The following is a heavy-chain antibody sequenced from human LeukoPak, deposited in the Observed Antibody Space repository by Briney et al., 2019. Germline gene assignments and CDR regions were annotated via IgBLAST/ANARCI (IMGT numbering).Heavy chain of an antibody. D-gene: IGHD4-17*01. Sequence: GGSLRLSCAASGFTLSSYGMSWVRQAPGKGLEWVSPISGSGGSTYYADSVKGRFTISRDNAKNSLYLQMNSLRAEDTAVYYCVKRRGDSGPPDYWGQGTLVTVSS. V-gene: IGHV3-23*01. CDR1: GFTLSSYG. CDR3: VKRRGDSGPPDY. CDR2: ISGSGGST. J-gene: IGHJ4*02.